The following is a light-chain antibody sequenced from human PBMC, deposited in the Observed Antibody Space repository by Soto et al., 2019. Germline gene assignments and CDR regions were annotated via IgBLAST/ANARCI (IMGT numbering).Light chain of an antibody. Sequence: EIVLTQSPGTLSLSPGERATLSCRASQSVRNNYLARYQQKPGQAPRLLIYEASSRATGIPDRFSGSASGTDFTLTISSLEPEDFAVYYCQQYVSSPTFGQRTSLEIK. J-gene: IGKJ2*01. CDR3: QQYVSSPT. CDR2: EAS. CDR1: QSVRNNY. V-gene: IGKV3-20*01.